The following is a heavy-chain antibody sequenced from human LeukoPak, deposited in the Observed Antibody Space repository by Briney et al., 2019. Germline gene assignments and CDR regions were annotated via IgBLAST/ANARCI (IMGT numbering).Heavy chain of an antibody. J-gene: IGHJ4*02. Sequence: SETLSLTCSVSGGSISSYYWSWIRQSPGKGLEWIGYVFYGGSTIYSPSLKSRVTISVDTSKNQISLKLTSVTAADTAVFYCARFAGYSSGWHDYWGQGALVTVSS. V-gene: IGHV4-59*01. D-gene: IGHD6-19*01. CDR1: GGSISSYY. CDR3: ARFAGYSSGWHDY. CDR2: VFYGGST.